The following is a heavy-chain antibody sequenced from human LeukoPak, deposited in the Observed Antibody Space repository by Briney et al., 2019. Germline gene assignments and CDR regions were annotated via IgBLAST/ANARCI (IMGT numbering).Heavy chain of an antibody. CDR2: ISSSSSYI. J-gene: IGHJ6*03. Sequence: GGSLRLSCAASGFTFSSYSMNWVRQAPGKGLEWVSSISSSSSYIYYADSVKGRFTISRDNAKNSLYLQMNSLRAEDTAVYYCARGSCGGDCYSYYYYYMDVWGKGTTVTVSS. V-gene: IGHV3-21*01. D-gene: IGHD2-21*02. CDR1: GFTFSSYS. CDR3: ARGSCGGDCYSYYYYYMDV.